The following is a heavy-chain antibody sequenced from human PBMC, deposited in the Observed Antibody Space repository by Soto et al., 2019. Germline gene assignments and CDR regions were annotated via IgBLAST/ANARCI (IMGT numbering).Heavy chain of an antibody. V-gene: IGHV1-18*04. Sequence: QVQLVQSGAEVKKPGASVKVSCKASGYTFTSYGISWVRQAPGQGLEWMGWISAYNGNTNYAQKLQGRVTMTTDTSTSTAYMALRSLRSDDPAVYYCARQDQTYDFWSGYYLEYSYGMDVWGQGTTVTVSS. CDR1: GYTFTSYG. J-gene: IGHJ6*02. CDR2: ISAYNGNT. CDR3: ARQDQTYDFWSGYYLEYSYGMDV. D-gene: IGHD3-3*01.